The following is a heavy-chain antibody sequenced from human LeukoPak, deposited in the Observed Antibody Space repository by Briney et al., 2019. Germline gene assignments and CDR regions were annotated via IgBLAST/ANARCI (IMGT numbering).Heavy chain of an antibody. CDR1: GYTFTSYY. CDR2: INPSGGST. CDR3: AHSGIEGAARTGGMDY. J-gene: IGHJ4*02. V-gene: IGHV1-46*01. Sequence: GASVKVSCKASGYTFTSYYMHGVRQAPGQGLEWMGIINPSGGSTSYAQKFQGRVTMTRDTSTSTVYMELSSLRSEDTAVYYWAHSGIEGAARTGGMDYWGQGTLVTVSS. D-gene: IGHD1-26*01.